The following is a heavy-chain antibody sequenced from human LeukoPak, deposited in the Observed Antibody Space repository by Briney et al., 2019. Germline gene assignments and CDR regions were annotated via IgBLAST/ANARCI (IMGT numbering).Heavy chain of an antibody. CDR1: GGSISSTSYY. V-gene: IGHV4-39*01. Sequence: SETLSLTCTVSGGSISSTSYYWGWIRQPLGKGLEWIGSISYTGSTHYTPSLKSRVTISVDTSKKQFSLKLSSVTAADTAVYYCAGTKYYYMDVWGEGTTVTVS. CDR2: ISYTGST. CDR3: AGTKYYYMDV. J-gene: IGHJ6*03.